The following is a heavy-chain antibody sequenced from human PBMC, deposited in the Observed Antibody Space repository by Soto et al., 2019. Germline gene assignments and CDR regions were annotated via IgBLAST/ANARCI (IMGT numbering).Heavy chain of an antibody. CDR3: ARGSRRTYSSGWYYDY. V-gene: IGHV3-23*01. CDR1: GFTFSSYA. D-gene: IGHD6-19*01. Sequence: EVQLLESGGGLVQPGGSLRLSCAASGFTFSSYAMSWVRQAPGKGLEWVSGISGSGGIIYYVDSVKGRFTISRGNSKNTLYLQMNSLRAGDTAVYYCARGSRRTYSSGWYYDYWGQGALVTVSS. CDR2: ISGSGGII. J-gene: IGHJ4*02.